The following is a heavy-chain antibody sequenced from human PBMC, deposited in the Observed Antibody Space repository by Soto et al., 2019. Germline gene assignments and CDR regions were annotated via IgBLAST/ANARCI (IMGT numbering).Heavy chain of an antibody. J-gene: IGHJ6*02. Sequence: QVQLVESGGGVVQPGGSLRLSCTASGFTFNTFGIHWVRQAPSKGLEWVAVISYDGHNKYYSDSVKGRFTISRDNYKNTLSLQMNSLRAEDTAVYYCAKDLQAYGDYNYYYYGMDVWGQGTTVSVSS. D-gene: IGHD4-17*01. CDR1: GFTFNTFG. CDR3: AKDLQAYGDYNYYYYGMDV. V-gene: IGHV3-30*18. CDR2: ISYDGHNK.